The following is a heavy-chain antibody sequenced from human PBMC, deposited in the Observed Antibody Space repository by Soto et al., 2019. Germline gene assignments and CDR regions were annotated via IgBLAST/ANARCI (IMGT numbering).Heavy chain of an antibody. CDR3: ARGGTPYDSSSWRYNYYYYGMDV. D-gene: IGHD6-13*01. Sequence: ASVKVSCKASGGTFSSYAISWVRQAPGQGLEWMGGIIPIFGTANYAQKFQGRVTITADKSTSTAYMEMSSLRSEDTAVYYCARGGTPYDSSSWRYNYYYYGMDVWGQGTTVTVSS. CDR1: GGTFSSYA. CDR2: IIPIFGTA. V-gene: IGHV1-69*06. J-gene: IGHJ6*02.